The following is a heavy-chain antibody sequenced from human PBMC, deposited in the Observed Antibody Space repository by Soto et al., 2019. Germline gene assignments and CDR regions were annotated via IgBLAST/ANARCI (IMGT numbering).Heavy chain of an antibody. CDR2: IVPMLGTS. CDR3: ARELERHNYYYGMDV. D-gene: IGHD1-1*01. CDR1: GGTFTSYA. J-gene: IGHJ6*02. Sequence: QVPLVQSGAEVKKPGSSVKVSCKASGGTFTSYAVVWVRQAPGQGLEWMGGIVPMLGTSKYAQRFQGRVSLTADGSWSTVYMELSSLRYDDTAIYYCARELERHNYYYGMDVWGQGTTVTVSS. V-gene: IGHV1-69*01.